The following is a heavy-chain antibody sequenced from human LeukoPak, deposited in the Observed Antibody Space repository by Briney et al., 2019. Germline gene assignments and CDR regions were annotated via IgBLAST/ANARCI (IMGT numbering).Heavy chain of an antibody. CDR2: ASGSGGTT. CDR1: GFTFSNYV. V-gene: IGHV3-23*01. Sequence: SGGSLRLSCAASGFTFSNYVMSWVRQAPGKGLEWVSAASGSGGTTYYADSVMGRFTISRDNSKNTVYLQMNVLRAEDTAIYYCAKTEYGSGSYSRVGWFDPWGQGALVTVSS. CDR3: AKTEYGSGSYSRVGWFDP. D-gene: IGHD3-10*01. J-gene: IGHJ5*02.